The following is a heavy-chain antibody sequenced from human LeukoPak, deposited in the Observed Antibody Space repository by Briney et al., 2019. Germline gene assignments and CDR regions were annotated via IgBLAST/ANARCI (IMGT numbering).Heavy chain of an antibody. J-gene: IGHJ6*02. CDR1: GFTFSNYA. V-gene: IGHV3-23*01. Sequence: GGSLRLSCVASGFTFSNYAMSWVRQAPGKGLELVSGIYGSDDKTVYGDAVKGRFTISRDNSKNTLYLQMNSLRADDTAVYYCAKAPGVAGTTYYYYGMDVWGQGTTVTVSS. CDR2: IYGSDDKT. D-gene: IGHD6-19*01. CDR3: AKAPGVAGTTYYYYGMDV.